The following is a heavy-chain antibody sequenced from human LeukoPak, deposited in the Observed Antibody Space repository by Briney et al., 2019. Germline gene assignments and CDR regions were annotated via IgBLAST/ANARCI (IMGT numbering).Heavy chain of an antibody. CDR1: GFTFSSYG. CDR3: AKDQGVAVAGTWADY. CDR2: IRYDGSSK. J-gene: IGHJ4*02. Sequence: GSLRLSCAASGFTFSSYGMYWVRQAPGRGLEWVAFIRYDGSSKYYADSVKGRFTISRDNSKNTLYLQMNSLRAEDTAVYYCAKDQGVAVAGTWADYWGQETLVIVSS. V-gene: IGHV3-30*02. D-gene: IGHD6-19*01.